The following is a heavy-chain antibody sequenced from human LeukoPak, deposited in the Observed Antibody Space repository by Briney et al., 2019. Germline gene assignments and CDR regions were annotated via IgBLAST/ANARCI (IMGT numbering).Heavy chain of an antibody. J-gene: IGHJ4*02. CDR3: ARDAYSSGGDFDY. Sequence: GGSLRLSCEASGFTFSSYWMGWVRQAPGKGLKWVANIIQDGSEKYYVDSVKGRFTISRDNAKNSLYLQMNSLRAEDTAVYYCARDAYSSGGDFDYWGQGTLVTVSS. CDR2: IIQDGSEK. V-gene: IGHV3-7*01. D-gene: IGHD6-19*01. CDR1: GFTFSSYW.